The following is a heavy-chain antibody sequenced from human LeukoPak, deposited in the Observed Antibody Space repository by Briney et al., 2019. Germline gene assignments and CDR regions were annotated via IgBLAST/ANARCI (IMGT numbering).Heavy chain of an antibody. CDR3: ARAHCSSTSCYYGYFDY. D-gene: IGHD2-2*01. V-gene: IGHV4-34*01. CDR1: GGSFSGYY. CDR2: INHSGST. Sequence: PSETLSLTCAVYGGSFSGYYWSWIRQPPGKGLEWIGEINHSGSTNYNPSLKSRVTISVDTSKNQFSLKLSSVTAADTAVYYCARAHCSSTSCYYGYFDYWGQGTLVTVSS. J-gene: IGHJ4*02.